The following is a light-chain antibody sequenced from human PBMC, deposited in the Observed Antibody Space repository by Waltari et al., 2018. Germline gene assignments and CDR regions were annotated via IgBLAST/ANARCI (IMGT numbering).Light chain of an antibody. J-gene: IGKJ2*01. Sequence: DVVMTQSPLSLPVTLGQSASISCRSSQSLVHSDGNTYLYWFQHRPGQSPRRLIYKAYNRDGGIPDRFSGSGSGADFTLKISRVEAEDVGVYYCMQGTHWPYTFGQGTKLET. V-gene: IGKV2-30*02. CDR1: QSLVHSDGNTY. CDR2: KAY. CDR3: MQGTHWPYT.